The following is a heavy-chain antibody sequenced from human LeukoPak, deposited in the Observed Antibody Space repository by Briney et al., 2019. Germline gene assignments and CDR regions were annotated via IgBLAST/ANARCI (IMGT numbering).Heavy chain of an antibody. CDR1: GYTFTSYY. CDR2: ISAYNGNT. J-gene: IGHJ6*02. CDR3: ARDSDGGYTYYYYGMDV. V-gene: IGHV1-18*04. Sequence: ASVKVSCKASGYTFTSYYMHWVRQAPGQGLEWMGWISAYNGNTNYAQKLQGRVTMTTDTPTSTAYMELRSLRSDDTAVYYCARDSDGGYTYYYYGMDVWGQGTTVTVSS. D-gene: IGHD5-12*01.